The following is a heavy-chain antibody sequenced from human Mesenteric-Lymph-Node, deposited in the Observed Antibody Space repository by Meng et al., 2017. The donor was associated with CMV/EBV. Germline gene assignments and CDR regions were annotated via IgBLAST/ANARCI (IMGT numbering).Heavy chain of an antibody. CDR2: TRYDGSNK. V-gene: IGHV3-30*02. J-gene: IGHJ5*02. CDR1: GFTFSSYG. CDR3: AKAIYCTNGVCYTGSWFDP. Sequence: GGSLRLSCAASGFTFSSYGMHWVRQAPGKGLEWVAFTRYDGSNKYYADSVKGRFTISRDNSKNTLYLQMNSLRAEDTAVYYCAKAIYCTNGVCYTGSWFDPWGQGTLVTVSS. D-gene: IGHD2-8*01.